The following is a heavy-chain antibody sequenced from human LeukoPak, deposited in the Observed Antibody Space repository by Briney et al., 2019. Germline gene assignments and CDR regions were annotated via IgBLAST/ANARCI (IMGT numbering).Heavy chain of an antibody. CDR1: GYTFTGYY. CDR2: INPKSGDT. D-gene: IGHD3-10*01. CDR3: ARNLWFGESSDAFDT. J-gene: IGHJ3*02. Sequence: ASVKVSCKASGYTFTGYYMHWVRQAPGQGLEWMGWINPKSGDTNYAQKFQGRVTMTRDTSISTAYMDMSSLRSDDTAVYYCARNLWFGESSDAFDTWGQGTMVTVSS. V-gene: IGHV1-2*02.